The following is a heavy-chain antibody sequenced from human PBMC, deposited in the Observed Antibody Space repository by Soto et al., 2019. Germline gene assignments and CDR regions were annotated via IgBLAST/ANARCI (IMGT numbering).Heavy chain of an antibody. Sequence: QVQLQESGPGLVKPSGTLSLTCAVSSGSISSSNWWSWVRQPPGKGLEWIGEIYHSGSTNYNPSLKIRVTISVNKSKNQFSLKLSSVTAADTAVYYCARVADILTGYFYAFDIWGQGTMVTVSS. CDR1: SGSISSSNW. V-gene: IGHV4-4*02. CDR2: IYHSGST. CDR3: ARVADILTGYFYAFDI. J-gene: IGHJ3*02. D-gene: IGHD3-9*01.